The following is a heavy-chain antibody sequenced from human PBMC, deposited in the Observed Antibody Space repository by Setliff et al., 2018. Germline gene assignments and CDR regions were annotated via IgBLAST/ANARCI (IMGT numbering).Heavy chain of an antibody. CDR2: ISNSGGEI. J-gene: IGHJ4*02. Sequence: GSLRLSCAGTGFTFSKAWMSWVRQAPGKGLEWVSSISNSGGEIHYADSVKGRFTISRDNPRSTLYLQMNSLRAEDTALYYCANYEQRPRNLDYWGQGTLVTVSS. V-gene: IGHV3-23*01. D-gene: IGHD6-25*01. CDR1: GFTFSKAW. CDR3: ANYEQRPRNLDY.